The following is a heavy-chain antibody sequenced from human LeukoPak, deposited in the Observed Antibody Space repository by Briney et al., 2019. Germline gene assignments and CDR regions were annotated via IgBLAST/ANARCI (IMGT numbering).Heavy chain of an antibody. V-gene: IGHV1-18*01. J-gene: IGHJ4*02. CDR3: ARSPGIAATRCLNY. D-gene: IGHD6-13*01. CDR1: GYTFTSYG. Sequence: ASVKVSCKASGYTFTSYGISWVRQAPGQGLEWMGWISAYNGNTNYAQKLQGRVTMTTDTSTSTAYMELRSLRSDDTAVCYCARSPGIAATRCLNYWGQGTLVTVSS. CDR2: ISAYNGNT.